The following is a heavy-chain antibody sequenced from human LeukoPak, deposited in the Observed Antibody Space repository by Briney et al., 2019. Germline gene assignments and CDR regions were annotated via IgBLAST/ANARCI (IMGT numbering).Heavy chain of an antibody. J-gene: IGHJ6*03. V-gene: IGHV4-34*01. D-gene: IGHD1-1*01. CDR3: ARTTTLPYYYYYYMDV. CDR1: GGSFSGYY. CDR2: INHSGST. Sequence: SGTLSLTCAVYGGSFSGYYWSWIRQPPGKGLEWIGEINHSGSTNYNPSLKSRVTISVDTSKNQFSLKLSSVTAADTAVYYCARTTTLPYYYYYYMDVWGKGTTVTVSS.